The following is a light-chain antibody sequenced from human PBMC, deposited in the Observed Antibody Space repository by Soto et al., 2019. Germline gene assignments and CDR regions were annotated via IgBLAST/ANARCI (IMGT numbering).Light chain of an antibody. V-gene: IGKV1-6*01. CDR2: GAS. Sequence: AIEMTQSPSSLSACVGDRVNITCRASQGIRNYLGWYQQKPGKAPNLLIYGASTLQIGVPSRFSGSGSGTDFTLTINSLQPEDFATYYCLHDYNYPRTFGQGTRVDVK. CDR3: LHDYNYPRT. J-gene: IGKJ1*01. CDR1: QGIRNY.